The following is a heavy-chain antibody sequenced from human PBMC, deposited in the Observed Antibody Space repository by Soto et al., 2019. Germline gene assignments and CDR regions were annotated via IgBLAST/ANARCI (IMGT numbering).Heavy chain of an antibody. V-gene: IGHV3-30*18. D-gene: IGHD2-2*01. CDR2: ISYDGSNK. CDR3: AKGPAIVLVPAAMNCSYGMDV. J-gene: IGHJ6*02. Sequence: QVQLVESGGGVVQPGRSLRLSCAASGFTFSSYGMHWVRQAPGKGLEWVAVISYDGSNKYYADSVKGLFTSSRDNSKNTLYLQMNTLRAKDTAVYYCAKGPAIVLVPAAMNCSYGMDVWGQGTTVTVSS. CDR1: GFTFSSYG.